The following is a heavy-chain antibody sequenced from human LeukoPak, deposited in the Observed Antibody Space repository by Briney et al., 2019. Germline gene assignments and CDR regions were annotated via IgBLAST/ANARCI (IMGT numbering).Heavy chain of an antibody. V-gene: IGHV3-23*01. Sequence: GGSLRLSCAASGLTVSSNYMSWVRQAPGKGLEWVSAISGTGGSTYYADSVKGRFTISRDNSKNTLYLQMNSLRAEDTAVYYCAKLSAYIAVAGTVDYWGQGTLVTVSS. J-gene: IGHJ4*02. CDR1: GLTVSSNY. CDR2: ISGTGGST. D-gene: IGHD6-19*01. CDR3: AKLSAYIAVAGTVDY.